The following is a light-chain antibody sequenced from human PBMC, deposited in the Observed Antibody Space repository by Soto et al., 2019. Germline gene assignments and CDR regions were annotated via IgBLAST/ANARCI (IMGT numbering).Light chain of an antibody. V-gene: IGKV1-5*02. Sequence: DTQMTQSPSSVSASVGDRVTIICRASQSISTQLAWYQQKPGKAPKLLIYDASSLESGVPSRFSGSGSGTEFTLTISRLEPEDFAVYYCQQCGSSPWTFGQGTKVDIK. CDR1: QSISTQ. CDR3: QQCGSSPWT. CDR2: DAS. J-gene: IGKJ1*01.